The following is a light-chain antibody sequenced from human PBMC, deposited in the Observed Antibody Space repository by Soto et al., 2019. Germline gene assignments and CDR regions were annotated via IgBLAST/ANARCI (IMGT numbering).Light chain of an antibody. CDR1: RSVSSN. J-gene: IGKJ2*01. Sequence: EIVMTQSPATRSVSPGERATLSCRASRSVSSNLAWYQRTPGQAPRLLIYGASTRATGIPARFSGSGSGTEFTLTISSLQSEDFAVYYCQQYNNWPPYTFGQGTRWISN. CDR3: QQYNNWPPYT. CDR2: GAS. V-gene: IGKV3-15*01.